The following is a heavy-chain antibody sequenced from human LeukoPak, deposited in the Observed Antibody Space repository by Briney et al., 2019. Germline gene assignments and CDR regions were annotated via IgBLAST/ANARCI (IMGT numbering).Heavy chain of an antibody. CDR3: ARGGKGDILTGHFDY. V-gene: IGHV3-11*06. CDR1: GFTFSDYY. D-gene: IGHD3-9*01. Sequence: GGSLRLSCAASGFTFSDYYMSWIRQAPGEGLEWVSYISSSSSYTNYADSVKGRFTISRDNAKNSLYLQMNSLRAEDTAVYYCARGGKGDILTGHFDYWGQGTLVTVSS. J-gene: IGHJ4*02. CDR2: ISSSSSYT.